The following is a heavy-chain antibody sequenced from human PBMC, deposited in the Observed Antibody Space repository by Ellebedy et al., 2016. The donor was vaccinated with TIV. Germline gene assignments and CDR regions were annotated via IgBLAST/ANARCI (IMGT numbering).Heavy chain of an antibody. CDR1: GDSISRSSYY. CDR3: ARWFGELLYVRWFDP. J-gene: IGHJ5*02. CDR2: IYYTGST. D-gene: IGHD3-10*01. Sequence: SETLSLTCTVSGDSISRSSYYWGWIRQPPGKGLEWIGSIYYTGSTDYNPSLKSRVAISADPSKNPFSLRLSSLTAAATAVYYCARWFGELLYVRWFDPWGQGTLATVPS. V-gene: IGHV4-39*01.